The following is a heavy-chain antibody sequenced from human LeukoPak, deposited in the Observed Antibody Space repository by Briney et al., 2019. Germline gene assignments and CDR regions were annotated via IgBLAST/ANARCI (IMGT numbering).Heavy chain of an antibody. CDR3: ARDRGYSYGFDY. V-gene: IGHV3-48*03. CDR2: ISSSGSTI. CDR1: GFTLSSYE. J-gene: IGHJ4*02. D-gene: IGHD5-18*01. Sequence: GGSLRLSCAASGFTLSSYEMNWVRQAPGKGLEWVSYISSSGSTIYYADSVKGRFTISRDNAKNSLYLQMSSLRAEDTAVYYCARDRGYSYGFDYWGQGTLVTVSS.